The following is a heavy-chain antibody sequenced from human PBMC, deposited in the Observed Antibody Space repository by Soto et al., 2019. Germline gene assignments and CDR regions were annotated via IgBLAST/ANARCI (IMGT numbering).Heavy chain of an antibody. D-gene: IGHD3-10*01. J-gene: IGHJ5*02. CDR1: GFTFSSYA. CDR3: ARGITNYYGSGSQNPNNWFDP. V-gene: IGHV3-30-3*01. Sequence: GGSLRLSCAASGFTFSSYAMHGVRQAPGKGLEWVAVISYDGSNKYYADSVKGRFTISRDNSKNTLYLQMNSLRAEDTAVYYCARGITNYYGSGSQNPNNWFDPWGQGTLVTVSS. CDR2: ISYDGSNK.